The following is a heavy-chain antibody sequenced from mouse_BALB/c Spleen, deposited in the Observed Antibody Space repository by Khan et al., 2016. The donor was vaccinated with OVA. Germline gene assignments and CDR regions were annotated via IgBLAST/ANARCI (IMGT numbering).Heavy chain of an antibody. CDR3: ARSPYGNFAY. Sequence: EVQLVESGGGLVKPGGSLKLSCAASGFTFSTFAMSWVRQTPEKRLEWVATINSDGDYTYYPDNVTGRFTIFRDNAKNTLYLQMNSLRSEDTAMYYCARSPYGNFAYWGQGTLVTVSA. CDR2: INSDGDYT. J-gene: IGHJ3*01. CDR1: GFTFSTFA. D-gene: IGHD2-1*01. V-gene: IGHV5-9-3*01.